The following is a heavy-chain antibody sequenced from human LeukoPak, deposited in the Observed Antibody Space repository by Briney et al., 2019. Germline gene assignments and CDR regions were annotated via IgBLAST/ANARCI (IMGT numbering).Heavy chain of an antibody. D-gene: IGHD4-17*01. J-gene: IGHJ6*02. V-gene: IGHV3-23*01. CDR3: AKDGSLRMGYYYGMDV. CDR1: VFTFSSYA. CDR2: ISGSGGST. Sequence: HPGGSLRLSCAASVFTFSSYAMSWVRQAPGKGLEWVSAISGSGGSTYYADSVKGRFTISRDNSKNTLYLQMNSLRAEDTAVYYCAKDGSLRMGYYYGMDVWGQGTTVTVSS.